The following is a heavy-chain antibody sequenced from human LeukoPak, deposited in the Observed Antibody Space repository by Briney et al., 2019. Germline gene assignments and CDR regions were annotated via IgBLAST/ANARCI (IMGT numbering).Heavy chain of an antibody. CDR3: ARRRYGGFQH. CDR1: GGSFSGYY. CDR2: INHSGST. Sequence: SETLSLTCAVYGGSFSGYYWSWIRQPPGKGLEWIGEINHSGSTNYNPSLKSRVTISVDTSKDQFSLKLSSVTAADTAVYYCARRRYGGFQHWGQGTLVTVSS. V-gene: IGHV4-34*01. D-gene: IGHD3-10*01. J-gene: IGHJ1*01.